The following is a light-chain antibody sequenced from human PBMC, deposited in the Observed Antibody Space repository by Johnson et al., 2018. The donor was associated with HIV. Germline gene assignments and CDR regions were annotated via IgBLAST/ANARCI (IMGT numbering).Light chain of an antibody. Sequence: QSVLTQPPSVSAAPGQKVTISCSGSSCDIGNNYVCSHQQLPGTAPKLLIYDNNKRPSGIPDRISGSKSGTSATLGITGLQTGDEADYYCGTWDTRLSAGHVCGAVTEVAVL. CDR1: SCDIGNNY. CDR3: GTWDTRLSAGHV. J-gene: IGLJ1*01. CDR2: DNN. V-gene: IGLV1-51*01.